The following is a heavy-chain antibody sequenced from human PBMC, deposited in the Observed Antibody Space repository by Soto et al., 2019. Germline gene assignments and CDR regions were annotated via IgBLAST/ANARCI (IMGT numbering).Heavy chain of an antibody. CDR2: ETYHSGTT. Sequence: QLQLVQSGAEVKKPGASVKVSCKAAGYILNSYGIAWVRQAPGQGLEWIGETYHSGTTNYNPSLKSRVTISMDKSKNLFSLKLNSVTAADTALYFCARQTNSSPARGPNWFDPWGQGALVTVSS. CDR1: GYILNSYG. J-gene: IGHJ5*02. CDR3: ARQTNSSPARGPNWFDP. V-gene: IGHV1-18*01. D-gene: IGHD6-19*01.